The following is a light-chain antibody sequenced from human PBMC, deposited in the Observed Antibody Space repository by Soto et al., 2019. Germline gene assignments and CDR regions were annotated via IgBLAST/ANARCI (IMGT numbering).Light chain of an antibody. CDR1: NSNIRSNS. Sequence: QSVLTQPPSTSGTPSQRATIACSGSNSNIRSNSGSWYQPLPGTAPKLLIYSNHRRPSVVPDRFSGSKSGTSASLAISGLQSEDEADYYCAAWDDSRNGYVFGTGTNVTVL. CDR2: SNH. V-gene: IGLV1-44*01. J-gene: IGLJ1*01. CDR3: AAWDDSRNGYV.